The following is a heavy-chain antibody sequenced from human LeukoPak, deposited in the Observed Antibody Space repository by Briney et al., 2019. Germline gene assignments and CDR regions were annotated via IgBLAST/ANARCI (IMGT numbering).Heavy chain of an antibody. J-gene: IGHJ4*02. Sequence: GASVKVSCKASGYTFTSYGISWVQQAPGQGLEWMGWISAYNGNTNYAQKLQGRVTMTTDTSTSTAYMELRSLRSDDTAVYYCARTFTVFSRAYYFDYWGRGTLVTVSS. CDR1: GYTFTSYG. CDR3: ARTFTVFSRAYYFDY. V-gene: IGHV1-18*01. CDR2: ISAYNGNT. D-gene: IGHD3-16*01.